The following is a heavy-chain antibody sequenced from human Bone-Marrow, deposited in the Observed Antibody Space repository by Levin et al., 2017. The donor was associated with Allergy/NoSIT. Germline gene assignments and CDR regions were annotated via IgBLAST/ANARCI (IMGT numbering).Heavy chain of an antibody. CDR1: GFRFSNYY. Sequence: ASVKVSCKASGFRFSNYYMHWVRQAPGQGLEWMGMINPNRGSATYADRFQGRVTMTRDTSTGTVQMELSSLRSDDTAVYFWARRQLKMVRAVVIQSAFDHWGQGTLLTVSS. D-gene: IGHD3-10*01. V-gene: IGHV1-46*01. CDR2: INPNRGSA. J-gene: IGHJ4*02. CDR3: ARRQLKMVRAVVIQSAFDH.